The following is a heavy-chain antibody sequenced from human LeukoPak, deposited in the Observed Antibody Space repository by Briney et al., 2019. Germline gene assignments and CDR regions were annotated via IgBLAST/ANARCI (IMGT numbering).Heavy chain of an antibody. CDR3: ARDHAYYYDSSGYEQYFQH. CDR1: GGTFSSYA. Sequence: ASVKVSCKASGGTFSSYAISWVRQAPGQGLEWMGWISAYNGKTNYTQKLQGRVTMTTDTSTSTAYMELRSLRSDDTAVYYCARDHAYYYDSSGYEQYFQHWGQGTLVTVSS. D-gene: IGHD3-22*01. J-gene: IGHJ1*01. CDR2: ISAYNGKT. V-gene: IGHV1-18*01.